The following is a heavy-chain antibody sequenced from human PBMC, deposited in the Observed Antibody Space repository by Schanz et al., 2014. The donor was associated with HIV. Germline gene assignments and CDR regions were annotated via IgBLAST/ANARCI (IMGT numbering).Heavy chain of an antibody. J-gene: IGHJ4*02. CDR3: ARDATIAYDYDSNGFMYD. CDR1: GGTVSNYA. V-gene: IGHV1-69*06. D-gene: IGHD3-22*01. Sequence: QVQLVQSGAEVKKPGSSVKVSCKASGGTVSNYAMNWVRQAPGQGLEWMGGIIPMLRTAHYAQRFQGRVTIIADKSTGTVYMDLGSLTSEDTAVYFCARDATIAYDYDSNGFMYDWGQGTLVTVSS. CDR2: IIPMLRTA.